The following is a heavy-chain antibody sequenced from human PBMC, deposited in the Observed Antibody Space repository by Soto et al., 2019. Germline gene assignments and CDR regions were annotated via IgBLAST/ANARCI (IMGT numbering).Heavy chain of an antibody. CDR2: INASSGST. J-gene: IGHJ4*02. CDR3: ARDDGFDY. Sequence: EAAVKVSCKASGYTFTSYYMHWVRQAPGQGLEWMGLINASSGSTSYSQKLQGRVTITRDTSASTAYMELSSLRSEDTAVYYCARDDGFDYWGQGTLVTVSS. CDR1: GYTFTSYY. V-gene: IGHV1-46*04.